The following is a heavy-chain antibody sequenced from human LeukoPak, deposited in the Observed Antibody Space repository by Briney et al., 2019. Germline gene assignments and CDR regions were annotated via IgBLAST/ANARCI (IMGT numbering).Heavy chain of an antibody. J-gene: IGHJ6*03. CDR3: ATEGAVLGEYYYYHMDV. Sequence: PGGSLRLSCAASGFTFSSYGMHWVRQAPGKGLEWVAVISYDGSNKYYADSVKGRFTISRDNSKNTLYLQMNSLRAEDTAVYSCATEGAVLGEYYYYHMDVWGKGTTVTVSS. CDR2: ISYDGSNK. CDR1: GFTFSSYG. V-gene: IGHV3-30*03. D-gene: IGHD3-16*01.